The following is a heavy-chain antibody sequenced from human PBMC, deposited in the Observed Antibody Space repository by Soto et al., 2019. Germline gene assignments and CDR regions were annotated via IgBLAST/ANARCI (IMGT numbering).Heavy chain of an antibody. Sequence: GGVPRLSCAASGFTFSSYWMSWVRQAPGKGLEWVANIKQDGSEKYYVDSVKGRFTISRDNAKNSLYLQMNSLRAEDTAVYYCARRLGTIFGVVITYGMDVWGQGTTVTSP. J-gene: IGHJ6*02. D-gene: IGHD3-3*01. V-gene: IGHV3-7*03. CDR3: ARRLGTIFGVVITYGMDV. CDR2: IKQDGSEK. CDR1: GFTFSSYW.